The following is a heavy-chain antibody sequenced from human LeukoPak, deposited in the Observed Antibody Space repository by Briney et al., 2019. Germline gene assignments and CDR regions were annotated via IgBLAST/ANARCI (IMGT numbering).Heavy chain of an antibody. CDR3: ATRSLQKEVSDY. V-gene: IGHV3-23*01. CDR2: ISGSGGST. D-gene: IGHD2-15*01. CDR1: GFTFSSYA. J-gene: IGHJ4*02. Sequence: PGGSLRLSCAASGFTFSSYAMSWVRQAPGKGLEWVSAISGSGGSTYYADSVKGRFTISRDNSKSTLYLQMNSLRAEDTAVYYCATRSLQKEVSDYWGQGTLVTVSS.